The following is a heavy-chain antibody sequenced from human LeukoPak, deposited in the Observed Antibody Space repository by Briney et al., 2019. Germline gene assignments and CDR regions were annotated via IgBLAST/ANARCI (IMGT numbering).Heavy chain of an antibody. V-gene: IGHV3-30*03. D-gene: IGHD3-22*01. Sequence: PGRSLRLSCAASGFTFSSYGMHWVRQAPGKGLEWVAVISYDGSNTYYADSVKGRFTISRDNSKNMLYLQMNSLRSEDTAVYYCARLRLSYYYDSSGYKATDYWGQGTLVTVSS. J-gene: IGHJ4*02. CDR2: ISYDGSNT. CDR3: ARLRLSYYYDSSGYKATDY. CDR1: GFTFSSYG.